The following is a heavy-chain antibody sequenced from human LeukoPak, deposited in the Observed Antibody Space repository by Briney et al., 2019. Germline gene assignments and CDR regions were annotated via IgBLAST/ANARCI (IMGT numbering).Heavy chain of an antibody. CDR1: GYTFTGYY. CDR3: ASPNGPFGGVIVY. J-gene: IGHJ4*02. CDR2: INPNSGGT. Sequence: ASVKVSCKASGYTFTGYYMHWVRQAPGQGLEWMGRINPNSGGTSYAQKFQGRVTMTRDTSISTAYMELSRLRSDDTAVYYCASPNGPFGGVIVYWGQGTLVTVSS. D-gene: IGHD3-16*02. V-gene: IGHV1-2*06.